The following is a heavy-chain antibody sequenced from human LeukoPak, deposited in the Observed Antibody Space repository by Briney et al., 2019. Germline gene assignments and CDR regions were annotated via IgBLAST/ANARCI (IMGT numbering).Heavy chain of an antibody. V-gene: IGHV5-51*01. CDR1: GYSFTSYL. D-gene: IGHD1-1*01. CDR3: ARQTKNWNDVGY. Sequence: GESLKISCRGSGYSFTSYLIGWGRQLPGKGLVWWGIIYPSDSYTRYSPSFQGQVTISADKSISTAYLQWSSLKASDTAMYYWARQTKNWNDVGYWGQGTLVTVSS. J-gene: IGHJ4*02. CDR2: IYPSDSYT.